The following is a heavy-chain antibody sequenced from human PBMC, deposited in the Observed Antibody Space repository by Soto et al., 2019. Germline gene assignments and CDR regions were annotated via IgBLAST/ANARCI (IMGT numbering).Heavy chain of an antibody. J-gene: IGHJ6*02. CDR2: IKSKTDGGTT. CDR3: AKEGFGEQEGGSYHYYYGMDV. V-gene: IGHV3-15*01. D-gene: IGHD3-10*01. CDR1: GFTFSNAW. Sequence: PGGSLRLSCAASGFTFSNAWMSWVRQAPGKGLEWVGRIKSKTDGGTTDYAAPVKGRFTISRDDSKNTLYLQMNSLKTEDTAVYYCAKEGFGEQEGGSYHYYYGMDVWGQGTTVTVSS.